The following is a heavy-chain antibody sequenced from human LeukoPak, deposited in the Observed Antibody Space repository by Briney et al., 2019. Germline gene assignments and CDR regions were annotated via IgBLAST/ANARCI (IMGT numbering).Heavy chain of an antibody. D-gene: IGHD1-26*01. V-gene: IGHV3-21*01. CDR1: GFTFSSYW. CDR2: ISSSGTYI. Sequence: GGSLRLSCAASGFTFSSYWMSWVRQAPGKGLEWVSSISSSGTYIYYRDSVKSRFTISRDNAENSLYLEMNSLRVEDTAIYYCVRDRGSYRPIDYWGQGTLVTVSS. J-gene: IGHJ4*02. CDR3: VRDRGSYRPIDY.